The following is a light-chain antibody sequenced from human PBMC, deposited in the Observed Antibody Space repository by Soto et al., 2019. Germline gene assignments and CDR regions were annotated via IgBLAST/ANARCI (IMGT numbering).Light chain of an antibody. J-gene: IGKJ4*01. CDR2: AES. Sequence: DIQLTQSPSFLSASVEDRVTITCRASQGIAGSLAWYQQKPGKPPKLLIYAESTLQSGVPSRFSGSGSGTRGTLTISSLQPEDFATYYCQQVKSYPRTFGGGTKVEIK. CDR1: QGIAGS. V-gene: IGKV1-9*01. CDR3: QQVKSYPRT.